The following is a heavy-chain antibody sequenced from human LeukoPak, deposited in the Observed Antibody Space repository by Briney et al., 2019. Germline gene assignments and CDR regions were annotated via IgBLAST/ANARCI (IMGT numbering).Heavy chain of an antibody. D-gene: IGHD2-2*01. CDR2: ISGGGDII. CDR1: AFISTTSE. V-gene: IGHV3-48*03. CDR3: ARRYCSSTSCLLDY. J-gene: IGHJ4*02. Sequence: GGSLRLSCTASAFISTTSEGNWVRQAPGRGLEWVSYISGGGDIIYYADSVRGRFTISRDNAKNSVYLQMNSLRAEDTAVYYCARRYCSSTSCLLDYWGQGTLVTVSS.